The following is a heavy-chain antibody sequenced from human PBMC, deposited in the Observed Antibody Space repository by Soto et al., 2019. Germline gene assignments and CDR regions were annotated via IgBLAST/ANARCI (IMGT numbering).Heavy chain of an antibody. D-gene: IGHD3-3*01. CDR2: ISGSGGST. Sequence: PGGSLRLSCAASGFTFSSYAMSWVRQAPGKGLEWVSAISGSGGSTYYADSVKGRFTISRDNSKNTLYLQMNSLRAEDTAVYYCAKIRYYDFWSGAQYDYWGQGTLVTVSS. J-gene: IGHJ4*02. CDR1: GFTFSSYA. V-gene: IGHV3-23*01. CDR3: AKIRYYDFWSGAQYDY.